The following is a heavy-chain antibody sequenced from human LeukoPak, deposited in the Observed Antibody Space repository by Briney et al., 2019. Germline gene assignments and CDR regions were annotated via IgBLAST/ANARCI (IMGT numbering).Heavy chain of an antibody. CDR1: DGSFSGDC. Sequence: SETLSLTCGINDGSFSGDCWTGIRQPPGKGLEWIGEITHSGRTKYTPSLKSRVTISLDTSKTQISLKLFSVTAADTAVYYCVRGTPDWAGFDPWGQGTLVTVSS. CDR3: VRGTPDWAGFDP. J-gene: IGHJ5*02. D-gene: IGHD3-9*01. CDR2: ITHSGRT. V-gene: IGHV4-34*01.